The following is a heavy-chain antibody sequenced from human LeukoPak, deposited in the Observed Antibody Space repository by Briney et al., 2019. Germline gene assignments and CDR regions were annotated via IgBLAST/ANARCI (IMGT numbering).Heavy chain of an antibody. V-gene: IGHV3-7*01. CDR1: GFTFRNYW. D-gene: IGHD3-22*01. CDR2: INQDGSEK. Sequence: GGSLRLSCAASGFTFRNYWMNWVRQAPGKGLEWVANINQDGSEKNYVDSVKGRFTISRDNAKNSLYLQMNSLRAEDTALYYCASSYYYDGDYWGQGTLVTVSS. CDR3: ASSYYYDGDY. J-gene: IGHJ4*02.